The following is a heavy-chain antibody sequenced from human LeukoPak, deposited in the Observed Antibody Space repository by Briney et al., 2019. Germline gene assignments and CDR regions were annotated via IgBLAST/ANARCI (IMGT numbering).Heavy chain of an antibody. CDR1: GGSFSGYY. J-gene: IGHJ5*02. D-gene: IGHD3-22*01. CDR3: ARHPKYYYDSSDDWFDP. CDR2: INHSGST. Sequence: PSETLSLTCAVYGGSFSGYYWSWIRQPPGKGLEWIGEINHSGSTNYNPSLKSRVTISVDTSKNQFSLKLSSVTAADTAVYYCARHPKYYYDSSDDWFDPWGQGTLVTVSS. V-gene: IGHV4-34*01.